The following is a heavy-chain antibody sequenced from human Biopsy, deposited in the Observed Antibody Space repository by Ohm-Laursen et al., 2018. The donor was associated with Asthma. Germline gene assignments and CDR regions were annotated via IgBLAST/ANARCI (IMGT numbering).Heavy chain of an antibody. Sequence: LRLSCAASGFAFNNSSMTWVRQAPGKGLEGVSSISASGVRTFYADSVKGRFTVSRDSSRNTLYLQLSTLRVEDTAVYFCAKITTDRQKANNWFDPWGQGTLVTVSS. CDR3: AKITTDRQKANNWFDP. D-gene: IGHD3-22*01. CDR2: ISASGVRT. J-gene: IGHJ5*02. CDR1: GFAFNNSS. V-gene: IGHV3-23*01.